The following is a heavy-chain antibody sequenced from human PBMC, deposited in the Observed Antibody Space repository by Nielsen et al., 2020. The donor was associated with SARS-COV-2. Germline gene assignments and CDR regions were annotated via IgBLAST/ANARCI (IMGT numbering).Heavy chain of an antibody. CDR3: ATQADGYKSPYDY. CDR2: IGAGGDNI. CDR1: GFTFSRHA. D-gene: IGHD3-10*01. Sequence: GESLKISCAASGFTFSRHAMNWVRQAPGKGLEWVLIIGAGGDNIYYADSVKGRFTISRDNSKNTLYLQINSLRADDTAVYYCATQADGYKSPYDYWGQGTLVTVSS. V-gene: IGHV3-23*01. J-gene: IGHJ4*02.